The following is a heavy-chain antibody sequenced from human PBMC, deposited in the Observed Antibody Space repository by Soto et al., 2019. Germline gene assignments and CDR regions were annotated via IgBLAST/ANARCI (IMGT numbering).Heavy chain of an antibody. CDR3: ATSNRFDP. CDR1: GGSISSRGYY. V-gene: IGHV4-39*01. CDR2: IYYSGST. Sequence: QRQLQESVPGLVNPSETLSLTCTVSGGSISSRGYYWGWILQPPGKGLEWIGTIYYSGSTYYNPSLTSRGTINVDTSKTQCSLKRSSVTAADTAVYYCATSNRFDPWGQGTLVTVSS. J-gene: IGHJ5*02.